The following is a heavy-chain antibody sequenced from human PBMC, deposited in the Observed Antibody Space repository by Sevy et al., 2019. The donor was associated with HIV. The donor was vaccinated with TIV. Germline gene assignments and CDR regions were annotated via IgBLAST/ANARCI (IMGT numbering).Heavy chain of an antibody. CDR1: GFTFSSYS. CDR3: ARDNTDDYGDFDWYFDL. D-gene: IGHD4-17*01. Sequence: GGSLRLSCAASGFTFSSYSMNWVRQAPGKGLEWVSYISSSSSTIYYADSVKGRFTISRDNAKNSLYLQMNSLRDEDTAVYYCARDNTDDYGDFDWYFDLWGRDTLVTVSS. V-gene: IGHV3-48*02. J-gene: IGHJ2*01. CDR2: ISSSSSTI.